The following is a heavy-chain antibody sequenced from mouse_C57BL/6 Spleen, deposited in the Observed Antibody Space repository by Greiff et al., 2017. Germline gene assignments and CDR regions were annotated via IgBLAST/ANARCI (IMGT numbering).Heavy chain of an antibody. J-gene: IGHJ2*01. V-gene: IGHV3-6*01. CDR2: ISYDGSN. CDR1: GYSITSGYY. D-gene: IGHD1-1*01. CDR3: ARYGSHLDY. Sequence: EVQLVESGPGLVKPSQSLSLTCSVTGYSITSGYYWNWIRQFPGNKLEWMGYISYDGSNNYNPSLKNRISITRDTSKNQFFLKLNSVTTEDTATYYCARYGSHLDYWGQGTTLTVSS.